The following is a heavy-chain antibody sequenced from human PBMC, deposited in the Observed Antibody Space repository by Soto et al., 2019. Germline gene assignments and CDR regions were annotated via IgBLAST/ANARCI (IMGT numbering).Heavy chain of an antibody. J-gene: IGHJ4*02. Sequence: QLQLQESGPGLVKPSETLSLTCTVSGGSISSSSYYWGWIRQPPGKGLEWIGSIDYSGSTYYNPSLKSRVTISVDTSKNQFSLKLSSVTAADTAVYYCARRKNYYDSSGYYYGYFDYWGQGTLVTVSS. CDR2: IDYSGST. D-gene: IGHD3-22*01. CDR1: GGSISSSSYY. V-gene: IGHV4-39*01. CDR3: ARRKNYYDSSGYYYGYFDY.